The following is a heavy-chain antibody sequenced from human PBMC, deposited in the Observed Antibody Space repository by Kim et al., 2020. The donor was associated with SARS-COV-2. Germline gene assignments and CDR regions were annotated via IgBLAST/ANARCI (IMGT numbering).Heavy chain of an antibody. V-gene: IGHV3-15*01. J-gene: IGHJ3*02. D-gene: IGHD6-19*01. CDR3: TTDRAVAGSYAFDI. Sequence: AAPVKGRLTISRDDSKNTLYLQMNSLKTEDTAVYYCTTDRAVAGSYAFDIWGQGTMVTVSS.